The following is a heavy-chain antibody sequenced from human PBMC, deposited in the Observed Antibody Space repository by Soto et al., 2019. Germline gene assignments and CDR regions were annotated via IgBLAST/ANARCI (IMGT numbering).Heavy chain of an antibody. CDR2: IYYSGST. J-gene: IGHJ6*02. CDR1: GGSISSYY. CDR3: ASGVNSNSWYPFYYGMDV. D-gene: IGHD6-13*01. V-gene: IGHV4-59*01. Sequence: SETLSLTCTVSGGSISSYYWSWIRQPPGKGLEWIGYIYYSGSTNYNPSLKSRVTISVDTSKNQFSLKLSSVTAADTAVYYCASGVNSNSWYPFYYGMDVWGQGTTVTVAS.